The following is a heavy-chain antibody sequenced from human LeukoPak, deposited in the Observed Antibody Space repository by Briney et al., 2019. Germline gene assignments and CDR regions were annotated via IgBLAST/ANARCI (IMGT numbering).Heavy chain of an antibody. CDR2: IYYSGST. D-gene: IGHD3-16*02. CDR1: GDSMRGYY. J-gene: IGHJ4*02. V-gene: IGHV4-59*08. Sequence: SETLSLTCTVSGDSMRGYYWSWIRQPPGKGLEWIGYIYYSGSTTYNPSLKSRVTISIDTSKNQFSLRLSSVAAADTAVYYCASVRGLGVITPYLDYWGQGTLVTVSS. CDR3: ASVRGLGVITPYLDY.